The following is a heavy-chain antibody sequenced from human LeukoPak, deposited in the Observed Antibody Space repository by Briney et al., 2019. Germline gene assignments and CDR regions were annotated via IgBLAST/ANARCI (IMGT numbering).Heavy chain of an antibody. CDR2: INPSSGST. Sequence: ASVKVSCKASGYTFTSYYIHWVRQAPGQGLVWMGIINPSSGSTTYAQKFQDRVTVTRDTSTRTVYMELRSLRSEDTAVYYCARDSYAGVTGDYWGQGTLVTVSS. J-gene: IGHJ4*02. V-gene: IGHV1-46*01. CDR3: ARDSYAGVTGDY. CDR1: GYTFTSYY. D-gene: IGHD3-10*01.